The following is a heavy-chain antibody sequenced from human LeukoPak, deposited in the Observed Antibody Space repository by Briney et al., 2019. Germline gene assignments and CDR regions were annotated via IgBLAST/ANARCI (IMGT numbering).Heavy chain of an antibody. D-gene: IGHD3-3*01. CDR1: GGTFTSYA. CDR2: IIPTFGTA. J-gene: IGHJ3*02. V-gene: IGHV1-69*05. Sequence: ASVKVSCKASGGTFTSYAISWVRQAPGQGLEWMGGIIPTFGTANYAQKFQGRVTITTGESTSTAYMQLSSLRSEDSAVYYCARHGGITVFGEAQPGGAFDIWGQGTMVTVSS. CDR3: ARHGGITVFGEAQPGGAFDI.